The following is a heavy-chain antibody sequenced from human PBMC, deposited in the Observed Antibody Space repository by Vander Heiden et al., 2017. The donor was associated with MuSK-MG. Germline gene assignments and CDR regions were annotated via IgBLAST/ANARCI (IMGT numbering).Heavy chain of an antibody. D-gene: IGHD3-9*01. J-gene: IGHJ4*02. CDR3: ARARQNYDILTGAFDH. CDR1: GYNFKTYG. V-gene: IGHV1-18*01. Sequence: QVQLVQSGGEVKKPWASVKVSCKTSGYNFKTYGISWVRQVPGQGLEWRGWISTYNGNTDYAQNLQGRVTMITDTSTTTAYMELWSLRSDDTAVYYWARARQNYDILTGAFDHWGQGTLVIVSS. CDR2: ISTYNGNT.